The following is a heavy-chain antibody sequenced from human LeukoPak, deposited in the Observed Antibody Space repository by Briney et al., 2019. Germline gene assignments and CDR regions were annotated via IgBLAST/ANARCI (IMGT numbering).Heavy chain of an antibody. CDR3: STEDRYCTGANCGVF. Sequence: EASVKVSCKASGYTLTEYYIHWVRQAPGQGLEWMGFIIPDSGGTTYQQNFQGRVTMTRDTSISTFSMELSSLRPDYPAVYYCSTEDRYCTGANCGVFWGQGTLVTVSS. CDR2: IIPDSGGT. D-gene: IGHD2-8*02. V-gene: IGHV1-2*02. CDR1: GYTLTEYY. J-gene: IGHJ4*02.